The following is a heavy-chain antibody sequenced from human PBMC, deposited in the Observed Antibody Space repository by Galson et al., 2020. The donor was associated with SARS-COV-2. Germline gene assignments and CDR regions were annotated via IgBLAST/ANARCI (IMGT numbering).Heavy chain of an antibody. J-gene: IGHJ6*02. D-gene: IGHD7-27*01. CDR2: ISRTGSTI. V-gene: IGHV3-11*04. Sequence: GESLKISCAASGFTFSDYYMTWIRQAPGKGLEWVSYISRTGSTIYYADPVKGRFTIPRDNAKNSLYLQMNSLRAEDTAVYYCARDWGRGTGDYYYYSGMDVWGQGTTVTVSS. CDR1: GFTFSDYY. CDR3: ARDWGRGTGDYYYYSGMDV.